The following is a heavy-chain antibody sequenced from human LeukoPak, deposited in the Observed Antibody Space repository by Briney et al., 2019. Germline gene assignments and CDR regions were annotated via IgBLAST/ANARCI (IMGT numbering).Heavy chain of an antibody. J-gene: IGHJ5*02. D-gene: IGHD3-3*01. Sequence: PGGSLRLSCAASGFTFSSYAMSWVRQAPGKGLEWVSAISGSGGSTYYADSVKGRFTISRDNSKNTLYLQMNSLRAEDTAVYYCAKPSGEYYDFWSGYYKPPSSGWFDPWGQGTLVTVSS. V-gene: IGHV3-23*01. CDR2: ISGSGGST. CDR1: GFTFSSYA. CDR3: AKPSGEYYDFWSGYYKPPSSGWFDP.